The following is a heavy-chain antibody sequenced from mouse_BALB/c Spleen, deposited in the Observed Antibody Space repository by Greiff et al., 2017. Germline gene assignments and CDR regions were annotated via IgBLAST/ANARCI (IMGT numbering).Heavy chain of an antibody. CDR3: AKNYYGYVGAMDY. CDR1: GSSITRDYA. CDR2: ISYSGST. J-gene: IGHJ4*01. D-gene: IGHD1-2*01. Sequence: EVQGVESGPGLVKPSQSLSLTCTVTGSSITRDYAWYCIRQFPGNKLEWMGYISYSGSTSYNPSLKSRISITRDTSKNQFFLQLNSVTTEDTATYYCAKNYYGYVGAMDYWGQGTSVTVSS. V-gene: IGHV3-2*02.